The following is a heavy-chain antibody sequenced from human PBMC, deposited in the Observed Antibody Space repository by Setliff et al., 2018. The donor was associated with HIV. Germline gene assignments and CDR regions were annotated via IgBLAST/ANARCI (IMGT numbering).Heavy chain of an antibody. Sequence: SVKVSCKTSEGTFSSYAISWVRQARGQRLEWIGWIVVGTGNTNYAQKFQERVTITRDMSTSTAYMELSSLRSEDTAVYYCAPDGGLEQWLASWGQGTLVTVSS. CDR2: IVVGTGNT. CDR3: APDGGLEQWLAS. D-gene: IGHD6-19*01. J-gene: IGHJ4*02. V-gene: IGHV1-58*02. CDR1: EGTFSSYA.